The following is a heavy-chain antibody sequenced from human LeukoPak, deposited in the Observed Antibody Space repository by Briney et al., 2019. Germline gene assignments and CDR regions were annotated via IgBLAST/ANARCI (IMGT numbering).Heavy chain of an antibody. J-gene: IGHJ1*01. D-gene: IGHD3-22*01. CDR1: GYTFTSYY. V-gene: IGHV1-69*13. CDR2: IIPIFGTA. CDR3: ARGSWGYDSSGYYPD. Sequence: ASVKVSCKASGYTFTSYYMHWVRQAPGQGLEWMGGIIPIFGTANYAQKFQGRVTITADESTSTAYMELSSLRSEDTAVYYCARGSWGYDSSGYYPDWGQGTLVTVSS.